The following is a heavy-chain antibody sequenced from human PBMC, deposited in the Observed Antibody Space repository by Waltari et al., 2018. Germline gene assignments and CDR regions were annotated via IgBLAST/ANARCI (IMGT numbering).Heavy chain of an antibody. CDR2: ISGSGGRT. J-gene: IGHJ4*02. V-gene: IGHV3-23*01. CDR1: GFTFSSYA. D-gene: IGHD1-26*01. CDR3: AKADVGARNYFDY. Sequence: EVQLLESGGGLVQPGGSLRLSCAASGFTFSSYAMSWVRQAPGKGLAWVSAISGSGGRTYYADSVKGRFTISRDNSKNTLYLQMNSLRAEDTAVYYCAKADVGARNYFDYWGQGTLVTVSS.